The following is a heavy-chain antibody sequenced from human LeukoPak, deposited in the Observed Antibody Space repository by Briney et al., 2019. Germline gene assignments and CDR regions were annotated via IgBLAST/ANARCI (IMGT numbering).Heavy chain of an antibody. CDR2: TSHDGGAK. Sequence: GGSLRLSCGVSGFSIGNYGMHWIRQAPDKGLEWVAMTSHDGGAKYYGDSVKGRLTISRDNSDNTLYLQMNSLRVEDTAVYYCARDWGSSGWYNWFDPWGQGILVTVSS. J-gene: IGHJ5*02. CDR1: GFSIGNYG. CDR3: ARDWGSSGWYNWFDP. D-gene: IGHD3-16*01. V-gene: IGHV3-30*03.